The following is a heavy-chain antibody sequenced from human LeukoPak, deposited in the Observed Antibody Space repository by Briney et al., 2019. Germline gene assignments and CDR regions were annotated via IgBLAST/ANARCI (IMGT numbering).Heavy chain of an antibody. CDR3: ARRSEDYSV. D-gene: IGHD4-11*01. Sequence: KTSETLSLTCTVSGGSIGTYYWSWIRQPPGKGLEWIGCIYYSGSTNYNPSLKSRVTMSVDTSKNQFSLELRSVTAADTAVYYRARRSEDYSVWGQGTLVTVSS. V-gene: IGHV4-59*08. J-gene: IGHJ4*02. CDR1: GGSIGTYY. CDR2: IYYSGST.